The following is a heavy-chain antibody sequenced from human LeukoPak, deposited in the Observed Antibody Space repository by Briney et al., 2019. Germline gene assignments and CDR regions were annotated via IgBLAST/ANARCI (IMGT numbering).Heavy chain of an antibody. CDR3: ARGASNGFDP. CDR1: GFTFSIYD. Sequence: GGSLGLSCAASGFTFSIYDMHWVRQAPGKGLEWVSGIGTVGDTYYLGSVKGRFTISRENAKNSLYLQMNSLRAGDTAVYYCARGASNGFDPWGQGTLVTVSS. CDR2: IGTVGDT. V-gene: IGHV3-13*01. J-gene: IGHJ5*02.